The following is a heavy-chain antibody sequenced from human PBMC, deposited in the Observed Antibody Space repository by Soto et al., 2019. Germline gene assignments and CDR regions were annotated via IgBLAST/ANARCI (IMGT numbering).Heavy chain of an antibody. Sequence: SETLSLTCAVSGGSISSSNWWSWVRQPPGKGLEWIGEIYHSGSTHYNPSLKSRVTISVDKSKNQFSLKLSSVTAADTAVYYCAREARFATGTRGPGYWGQGTLVTVSS. D-gene: IGHD1-7*01. CDR3: AREARFATGTRGPGY. CDR1: GGSISSSNW. CDR2: IYHSGST. V-gene: IGHV4-4*02. J-gene: IGHJ4*02.